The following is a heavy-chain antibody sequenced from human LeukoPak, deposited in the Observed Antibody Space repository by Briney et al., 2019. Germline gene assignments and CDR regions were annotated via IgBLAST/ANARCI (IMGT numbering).Heavy chain of an antibody. CDR1: GFPFSSYS. CDR2: ISSSSSTI. CDR3: ARDMGIADDY. D-gene: IGHD6-13*01. Sequence: PGGSLRLSCAASGFPFSSYSMNWVRQAPGKGLEWVSYISSSSSTIYYADSVKGRFTISRDNAKNSLYLQMNSLRAEDTAVYYCARDMGIADDYWGQGTLVTVSS. J-gene: IGHJ4*02. V-gene: IGHV3-48*01.